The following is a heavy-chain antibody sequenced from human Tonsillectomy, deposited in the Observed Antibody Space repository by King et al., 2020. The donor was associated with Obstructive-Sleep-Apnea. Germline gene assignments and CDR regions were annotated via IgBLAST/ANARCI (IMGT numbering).Heavy chain of an antibody. CDR2: ISYDGSNK. CDR3: ARDRHYGLDY. Sequence: VQLVESGGGVVHPGRSLRLSCAASGFTFSSYAMHWVRQAPGKGLEWVAVISYDGSNKYYADSVKGRFTISRDNSKNTLYLQMNSLRAEDTAVYYCARDRHYGLDYWGQGTLVTVSS. V-gene: IGHV3-30-3*01. D-gene: IGHD4-17*01. CDR1: GFTFSSYA. J-gene: IGHJ4*02.